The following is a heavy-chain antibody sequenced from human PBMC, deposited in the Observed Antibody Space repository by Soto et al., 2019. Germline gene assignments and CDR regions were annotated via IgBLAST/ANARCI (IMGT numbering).Heavy chain of an antibody. J-gene: IGHJ2*01. CDR2: TSSGSATI. CDR3: ARDSASYSSSSGSYWYFDL. V-gene: IGHV3-48*02. Sequence: EVQLVESGGGLVQPGGSLRLSCAASGFTFSSYSMNWVRQAPGKGLEWLSYTSSGSATIYYADSVKGRFTISRDNAKNSLYLQMNSLRDEDTALYYCARDSASYSSSSGSYWYFDLWGRGTLVTVSS. D-gene: IGHD6-6*01. CDR1: GFTFSSYS.